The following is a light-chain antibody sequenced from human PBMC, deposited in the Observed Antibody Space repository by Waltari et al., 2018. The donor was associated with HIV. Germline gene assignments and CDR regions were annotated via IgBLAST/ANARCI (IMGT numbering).Light chain of an antibody. Sequence: TLSLSPGERATLSCRASQSVSTYLAWYQQRPGQAPRLLIYGASNRATGIPVRFSGSGSGTDFTLTISSLEPEDFAVYYCQQRSNWLSLSFGGGTKVEIK. CDR1: QSVSTY. CDR2: GAS. J-gene: IGKJ4*01. CDR3: QQRSNWLSLS. V-gene: IGKV3-11*01.